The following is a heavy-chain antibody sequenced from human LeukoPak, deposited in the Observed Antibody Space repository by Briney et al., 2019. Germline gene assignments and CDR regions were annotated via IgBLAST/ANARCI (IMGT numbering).Heavy chain of an antibody. Sequence: SETLSLTCAVSGGSISSSNWWSWVRQPPGKGLEWIGEIYHSGSTNYNPSLKSRVTISIDTSKNQFSLKLSSVTAADTAVYYCASQRTTVTTRGMNWFDPWGQGTLVTVSS. CDR3: ASQRTTVTTRGMNWFDP. V-gene: IGHV4-4*02. J-gene: IGHJ5*02. D-gene: IGHD4-17*01. CDR1: GGSISSSNW. CDR2: IYHSGST.